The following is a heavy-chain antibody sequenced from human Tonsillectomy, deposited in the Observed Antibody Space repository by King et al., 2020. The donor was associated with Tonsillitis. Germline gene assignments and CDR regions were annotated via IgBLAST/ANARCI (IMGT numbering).Heavy chain of an antibody. D-gene: IGHD3-3*01. CDR3: ARDRDYDFWSGPGAFDI. CDR1: GYTFTSYG. J-gene: IGHJ3*02. V-gene: IGHV1-18*01. Sequence: LQLVQSGAEVKKPGASVKVSCKASGYTFTSYGISWVRQAPGQGLEWMGWISAYNGNTNYAQKLQGRVTMTTDTSTSTAYMELRSLRSDDTAVYYCARDRDYDFWSGPGAFDIWGQGTMVTVSS. CDR2: ISAYNGNT.